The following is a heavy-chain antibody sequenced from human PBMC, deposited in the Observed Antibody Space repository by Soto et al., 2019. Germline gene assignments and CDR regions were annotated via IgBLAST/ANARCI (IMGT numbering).Heavy chain of an antibody. CDR1: GYSFTSYW. V-gene: IGHV5-51*01. D-gene: IGHD3-3*01. CDR3: ARQAIFGVSPIYDAFDI. J-gene: IGHJ3*02. CDR2: IYPGDSDT. Sequence: PGESLKISCKGSGYSFTSYWIGWVRQMPGKGLEWMGIIYPGDSDTRYSPSFQGQVTISADKSISTAYLQWSSLKASDTAMYYCARQAIFGVSPIYDAFDIWGQGTMVTVSS.